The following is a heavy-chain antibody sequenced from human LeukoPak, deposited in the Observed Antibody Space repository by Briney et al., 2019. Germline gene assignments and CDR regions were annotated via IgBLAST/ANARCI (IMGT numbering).Heavy chain of an antibody. Sequence: GASVKVSCKASGYTFTSYDINWVRQATGQGLEWMGWMNPNSGNTGYAQKFQGRVTMTRNTSISTAYMELSSLRSEDTAVYYCARGRGYSYGRARGYYFDYWGQGTLVTVSP. D-gene: IGHD5-18*01. CDR1: GYTFTSYD. V-gene: IGHV1-8*01. CDR2: MNPNSGNT. J-gene: IGHJ4*02. CDR3: ARGRGYSYGRARGYYFDY.